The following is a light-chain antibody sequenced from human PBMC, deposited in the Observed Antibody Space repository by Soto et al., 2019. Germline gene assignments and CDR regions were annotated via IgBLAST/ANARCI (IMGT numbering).Light chain of an antibody. V-gene: IGKV1-5*03. CDR3: QQYNTYPAA. J-gene: IGKJ3*01. CDR1: QSISSW. Sequence: DIQMTQSPSTLSASVGDSVIITCRASQSISSWLAWYQQKPGKAPKLLIYKASSLESGVPSRFSSSGSGTEFTLTISSLQPDDFATYYCQQYNTYPAAFGPGTKVDIK. CDR2: KAS.